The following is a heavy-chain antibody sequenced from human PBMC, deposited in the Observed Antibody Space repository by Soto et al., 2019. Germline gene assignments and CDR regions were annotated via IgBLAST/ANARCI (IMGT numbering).Heavy chain of an antibody. V-gene: IGHV3-48*01. Sequence: GGPLRLSCAASGFTPSRSSMNWVRQAPGKGLEWISYINSAGSITYYADSVKGRFTISRDNSKNTLYLQMNSLRAEDTAVYYCARNGDSSDYRGWFDPWGQGTLVTVSS. CDR2: INSAGSIT. CDR3: ARNGDSSDYRGWFDP. CDR1: GFTPSRSS. D-gene: IGHD3-22*01. J-gene: IGHJ5*02.